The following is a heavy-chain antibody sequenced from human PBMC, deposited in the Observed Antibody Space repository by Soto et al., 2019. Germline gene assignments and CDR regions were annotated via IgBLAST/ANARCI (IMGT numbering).Heavy chain of an antibody. Sequence: GGSLRLSCEVSGFAFSSYAMHWVRQAPGKGLEWVALIGNDGYNKDYADSVNGRFAVSRDNSEDTLFLQMSSLRPEDTAVYYCATLGWGKAFDYWGQGNLVTVSS. CDR3: ATLGWGKAFDY. CDR1: GFAFSSYA. V-gene: IGHV3-30*09. CDR2: IGNDGYNK. D-gene: IGHD7-27*01. J-gene: IGHJ4*02.